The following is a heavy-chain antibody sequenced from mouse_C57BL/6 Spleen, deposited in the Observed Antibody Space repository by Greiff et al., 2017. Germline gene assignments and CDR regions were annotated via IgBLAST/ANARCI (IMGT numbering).Heavy chain of an antibody. D-gene: IGHD2-3*01. J-gene: IGHJ2*01. V-gene: IGHV1-18*01. Sequence: VQLQQSGPELVKPGASVKIPCKASGYTFTDYNMDWVKQSHGKSLEWIGDINPNNGGTIYNQKFKGKATLTVDKSSSTAYMELRSLTSEDTAVYYCARSLYDGYPYYFDYWGQGTTLTVSS. CDR1: GYTFTDYN. CDR3: ARSLYDGYPYYFDY. CDR2: INPNNGGT.